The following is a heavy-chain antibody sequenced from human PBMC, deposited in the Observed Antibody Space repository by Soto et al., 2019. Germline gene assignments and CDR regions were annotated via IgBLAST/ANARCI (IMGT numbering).Heavy chain of an antibody. D-gene: IGHD6-13*01. J-gene: IGHJ4*02. CDR3: AARAGSSWYCYFDY. V-gene: IGHV1-58*01. CDR2: IVVGSGNT. Sequence: SVKVSCKASGFTFTSSAVQWVRQARGQRLEWIGWIVVGSGNTNYAQKFQERVTITRDMSTSTAYMELSSLRSGDTAVYYCAARAGSSWYCYFDYWGQGTLVTVSS. CDR1: GFTFTSSA.